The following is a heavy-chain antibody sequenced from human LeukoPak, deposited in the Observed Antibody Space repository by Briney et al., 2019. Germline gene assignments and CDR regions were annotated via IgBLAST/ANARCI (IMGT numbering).Heavy chain of an antibody. Sequence: GGSLRLSCGVSGFIFSNYWMSWVRQAPGKGLEWVAVIWYDGTNKQYVDSVKGRFTISRDNSENTLYLQMNSLRDEDTAVYYCARESSLTGAYFDWWGQGTLVTVSA. CDR3: ARESSLTGAYFDW. D-gene: IGHD3-10*01. J-gene: IGHJ4*02. CDR1: GFIFSNYW. V-gene: IGHV3-33*08. CDR2: IWYDGTNK.